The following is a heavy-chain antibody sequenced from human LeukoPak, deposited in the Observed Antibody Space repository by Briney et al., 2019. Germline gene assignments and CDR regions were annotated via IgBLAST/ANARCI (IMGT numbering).Heavy chain of an antibody. CDR3: AAQSGSGSNYPDY. Sequence: PGGSLRLSCAASGFTFSSYSMNWVRQAPGKGLEWISYISSGSSAMYYADSVKGRFTISRDNAKNSLYLQTNSLRAEDTAAYYCAAQSGSGSNYPDYWGQGTLVTVSS. CDR2: ISSGSSAM. V-gene: IGHV3-48*01. J-gene: IGHJ4*02. D-gene: IGHD3-10*01. CDR1: GFTFSSYS.